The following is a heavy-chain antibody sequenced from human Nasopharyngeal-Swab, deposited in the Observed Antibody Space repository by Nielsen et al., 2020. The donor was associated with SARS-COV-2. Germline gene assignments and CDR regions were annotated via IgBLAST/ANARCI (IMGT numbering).Heavy chain of an antibody. CDR3: TRGTYDMDV. CDR1: GYTFTSYY. CDR2: INPRGGST. V-gene: IGHV1-46*01. Sequence: ASVKVSCKASGYTFTSYYMHWVRQAPGQGLEWMGIINPRGGSTSYAQKFQGRVTMTRDTSTSTLYVNLSSLTSDDTAVYYCTRGTYDMDVWGQGTTVTVSS. J-gene: IGHJ6*02.